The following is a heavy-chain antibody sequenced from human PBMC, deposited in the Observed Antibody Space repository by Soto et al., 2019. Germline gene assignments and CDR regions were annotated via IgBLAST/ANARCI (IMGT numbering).Heavy chain of an antibody. J-gene: IGHJ4*01. CDR2: IFHSGNA. Sequence: SETLSLTCTVSGGSIRNVYWRWIRQAPGKGLEWIGSIFHSGNAKYNPSLKSRVTISVDTSKNQFSLSLDSVTAADTAVYFCARAHAPTLPFDYWGQGTLVTVSS. V-gene: IGHV4-59*01. CDR3: ARAHAPTLPFDY. D-gene: IGHD2-15*01. CDR1: GGSIRNVY.